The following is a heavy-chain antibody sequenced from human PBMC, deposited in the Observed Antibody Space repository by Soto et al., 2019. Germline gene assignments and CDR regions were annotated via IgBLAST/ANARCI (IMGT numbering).Heavy chain of an antibody. CDR1: GGTFSSYT. Sequence: GASVKVSCKASGGTFSSYTISWVRQAPGQGLEWMGRIIPILGIANYAQKFQGRVTITADKSTSTAYMELSSLRSEDTAVYYCARSGYDSSGSRAFDIWGQGTTVTVSS. V-gene: IGHV1-69*02. J-gene: IGHJ3*02. CDR3: ARSGYDSSGSRAFDI. D-gene: IGHD3-22*01. CDR2: IIPILGIA.